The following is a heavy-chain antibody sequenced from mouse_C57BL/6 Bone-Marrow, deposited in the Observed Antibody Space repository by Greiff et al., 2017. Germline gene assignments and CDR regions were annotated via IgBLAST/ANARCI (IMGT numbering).Heavy chain of an antibody. Sequence: DVKLQESGPELVKPGDSVKISCKASGYSFTGYFMNWVMQSHGKSLEWIGRINPYNGDTFYNQKFKGKATLTVDKSSSTAHMELRSLTSEDSAVYYGARGIYGYDGTFDYWGQGTTLTVSS. CDR3: ARGIYGYDGTFDY. CDR2: INPYNGDT. V-gene: IGHV1-20*01. J-gene: IGHJ2*01. D-gene: IGHD2-2*01. CDR1: GYSFTGYF.